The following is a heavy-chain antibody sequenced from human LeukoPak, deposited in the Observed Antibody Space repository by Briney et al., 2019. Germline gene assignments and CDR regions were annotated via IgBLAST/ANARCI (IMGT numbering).Heavy chain of an antibody. CDR2: INWNGGST. J-gene: IGHJ4*02. CDR3: ARVAGGRVAARPFDY. V-gene: IGHV3-20*01. D-gene: IGHD6-6*01. Sequence: GGSLRLSCAASGFTFDDYGMSWVRQAPGKGLEWVSGINWNGGSTGYADSVKGRFTISRDNAKTSLYLQMNSLRAEDTALYHCARVAGGRVAARPFDYWGQGTLVTVSS. CDR1: GFTFDDYG.